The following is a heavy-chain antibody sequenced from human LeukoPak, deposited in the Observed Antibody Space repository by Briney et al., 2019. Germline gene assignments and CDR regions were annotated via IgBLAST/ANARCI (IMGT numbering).Heavy chain of an antibody. J-gene: IGHJ4*02. D-gene: IGHD5-12*01. CDR2: IYTSGST. Sequence: SETLSLTCTVSGGSISSYYWSWIRQPPGKGLEWIGYIYTSGSTNYNPSLKSRVTISVDTSKNQFSLKLSSVTAADTAVYYCARLRLGGYDYPYYLDYWGQGTLVTVSS. V-gene: IGHV4-4*09. CDR3: ARLRLGGYDYPYYLDY. CDR1: GGSISSYY.